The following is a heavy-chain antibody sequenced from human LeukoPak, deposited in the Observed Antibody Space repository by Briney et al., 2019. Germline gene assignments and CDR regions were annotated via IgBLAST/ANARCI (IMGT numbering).Heavy chain of an antibody. J-gene: IGHJ4*02. Sequence: GGSLRLSCAASGFTFSNYAMTWVRQAPGKGLEWVSGISGSGGSTYYADSVKGRFTISRGNSKNTLYLQMNSLRAEDTAVYYCAKSPLVWFAKYYFDYWGQGTLVTVSS. CDR3: AKSPLVWFAKYYFDY. CDR1: GFTFSNYA. CDR2: ISGSGGST. D-gene: IGHD3-10*01. V-gene: IGHV3-23*01.